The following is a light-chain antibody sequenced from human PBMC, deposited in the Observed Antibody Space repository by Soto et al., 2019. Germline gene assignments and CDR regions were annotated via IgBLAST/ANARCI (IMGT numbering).Light chain of an antibody. V-gene: IGKV3-15*01. CDR3: QHYNNWPPWT. CDR2: VAS. CDR1: QSVSSN. Sequence: EIVMTQSPGTLSVSPGESATLSCRASQSVSSNVAWYQQKPGQAPRLLIYVASTRATGVPARFSGTGSGTEFTLTISSLQSEDFAVYYCQHYNNWPPWTFGQGTKVDIK. J-gene: IGKJ1*01.